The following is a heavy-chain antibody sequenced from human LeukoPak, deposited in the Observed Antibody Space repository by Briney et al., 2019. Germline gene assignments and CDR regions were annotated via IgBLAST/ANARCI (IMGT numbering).Heavy chain of an antibody. V-gene: IGHV3-23*01. D-gene: IGHD2-15*01. J-gene: IGHJ4*02. CDR3: ARNHHNSGGRCDF. Sequence: GGSLRLSCAASGFTFGSYAMSWVRQAPGRGLEWVSAISGSGGNTYYADSVKGRFTISRDNSKNTLYLQMNSLRADDTAVYYCARNHHNSGGRCDFWGQGALVTVSS. CDR1: GFTFGSYA. CDR2: ISGSGGNT.